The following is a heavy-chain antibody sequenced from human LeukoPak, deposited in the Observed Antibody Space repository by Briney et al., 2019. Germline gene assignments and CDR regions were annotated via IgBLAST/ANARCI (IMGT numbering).Heavy chain of an antibody. Sequence: GGSLRLSCAASGFTFSNYAMYWVRQAPGKGLEWVAVISYDGSKKYCADSVKGRFTISRDNSKNTLYLQMNSLRAEDTAVYYCARGQTYGDYWYFDLWGRGTLVTVSS. V-gene: IGHV3-30-3*01. CDR2: ISYDGSKK. D-gene: IGHD4-17*01. CDR1: GFTFSNYA. J-gene: IGHJ2*01. CDR3: ARGQTYGDYWYFDL.